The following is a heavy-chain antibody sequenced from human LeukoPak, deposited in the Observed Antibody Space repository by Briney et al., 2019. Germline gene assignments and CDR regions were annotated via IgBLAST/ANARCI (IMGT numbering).Heavy chain of an antibody. Sequence: PGGSLRLSCAASGFTLSYFGMNWVRQAPGKGLEWVSSISRTTTYIYYADSVKGRFTISRDNAKNSLHLQMTSLRDEDTAVYYCARDLSGVAGYTYGRGIDYWGQGTLVTVSS. D-gene: IGHD5-18*01. CDR3: ARDLSGVAGYTYGRGIDY. CDR2: ISRTTTYI. CDR1: GFTLSYFG. V-gene: IGHV3-21*01. J-gene: IGHJ4*02.